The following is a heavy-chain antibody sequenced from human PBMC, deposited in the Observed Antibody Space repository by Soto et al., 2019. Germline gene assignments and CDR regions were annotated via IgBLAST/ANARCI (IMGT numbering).Heavy chain of an antibody. D-gene: IGHD3-22*01. CDR2: ISYDGSNK. CDR1: GFNFSSYG. J-gene: IGHJ4*02. V-gene: IGHV3-30*18. CDR3: AKGSYDSSGYYFSIVYYFDY. Sequence: GGSLRLSCAASGFNFSSYGMHWVRQAPGKGLEWVAVISYDGSNKYYADSVKGRFTISRDNSKNTLYLQMNSLRAEDTAVYYCAKGSYDSSGYYFSIVYYFDYWGQGTLVTVSS.